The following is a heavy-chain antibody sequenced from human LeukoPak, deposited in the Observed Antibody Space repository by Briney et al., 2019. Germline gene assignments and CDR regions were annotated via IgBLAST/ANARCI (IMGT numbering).Heavy chain of an antibody. CDR1: GFTFGSFW. J-gene: IGHJ4*02. D-gene: IGHD4-17*01. V-gene: IGHV3-7*01. Sequence: QPGGSLRLSCAASGFTFGSFWLSWVRQAPGKGLEWVASIKQDGSVRYYVDSVKGRFTISRDNAKSALYLQMNSLRAEDTAVYYCESHGDYVFDHWGQGSLVTVSS. CDR3: ESHGDYVFDH. CDR2: IKQDGSVR.